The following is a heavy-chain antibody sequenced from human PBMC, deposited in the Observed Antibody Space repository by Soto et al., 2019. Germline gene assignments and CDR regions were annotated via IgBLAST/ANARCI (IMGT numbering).Heavy chain of an antibody. D-gene: IGHD1-26*01. CDR1: GYSFTSYW. Sequence: GESLKISFKGSGYSFTSYWIGWLRRMPGKGLEWMGIIYPGDSDTRYSPSFQGQVTISADKSIGTAYLQWSSLKASDTAMYYCASGTSYLNYYYGMDVWGQGTTVTVSS. V-gene: IGHV5-51*01. CDR3: ASGTSYLNYYYGMDV. J-gene: IGHJ6*02. CDR2: IYPGDSDT.